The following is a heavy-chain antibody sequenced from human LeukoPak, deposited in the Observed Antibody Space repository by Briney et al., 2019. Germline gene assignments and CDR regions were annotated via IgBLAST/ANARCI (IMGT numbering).Heavy chain of an antibody. Sequence: PXETLSLTCTVSGGSISSYYWSWIRQPPGKGLEWIGYIYYSGSTNYNPSLKSRVTISVDTSKNQFSLKLSSVTAADTAVYYCARTFSMDYYYGMDVWGQGTTVTVSS. V-gene: IGHV4-59*08. J-gene: IGHJ6*02. D-gene: IGHD2-8*01. CDR1: GGSISSYY. CDR2: IYYSGST. CDR3: ARTFSMDYYYGMDV.